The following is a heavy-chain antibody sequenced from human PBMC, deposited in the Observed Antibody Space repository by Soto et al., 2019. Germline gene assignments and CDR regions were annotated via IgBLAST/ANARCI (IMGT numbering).Heavy chain of an antibody. CDR1: GASIVRSNYY. CDR3: ARHFVAVVIKGWGY. Sequence: SETLSLTCTVSGASIVRSNYYWDWIRQPPGKGLEWIGTTYYNGNAYYNPSLKSRVTMSVDTSKNQFSLKLISVTAADTAVYYCARHFVAVVIKGWGYWGQGTLVTVSS. D-gene: IGHD3-22*01. J-gene: IGHJ4*02. V-gene: IGHV4-39*01. CDR2: TYYNGNA.